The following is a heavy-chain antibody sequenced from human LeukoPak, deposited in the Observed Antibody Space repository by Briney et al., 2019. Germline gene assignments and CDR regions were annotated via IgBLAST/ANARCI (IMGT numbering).Heavy chain of an antibody. CDR2: FDGNADGT. Sequence: GGSLRLSCVTSGFTFSRFGMTWVRQPPGKGLEWVASFDGNADGTYYADSVKGRCTISRDNSKNTLYLQMNSLRAEDTAVYYCARGVYGDQYYFDYWGRGTLVTVSS. CDR1: GFTFSRFG. D-gene: IGHD4-17*01. J-gene: IGHJ4*02. V-gene: IGHV3-23*01. CDR3: ARGVYGDQYYFDY.